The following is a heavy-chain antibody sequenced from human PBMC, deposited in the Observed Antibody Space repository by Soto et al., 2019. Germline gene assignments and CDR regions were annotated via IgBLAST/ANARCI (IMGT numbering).Heavy chain of an antibody. J-gene: IGHJ4*02. V-gene: IGHV3-30*18. CDR3: TNLPHQSTFGGVIVNVY. CDR1: GFTFSSYV. Sequence: QVQLVESGGGVVQPGRSLRLSCAVSGFTFSSYVMHWVRQAPGKGLEWVAVISTDGSNKYYADSVQGRFSISRDTSKNTLYLHMNTLRLEDTAVYYFTNLPHQSTFGGVIVNVYWGQGTLVTVAS. D-gene: IGHD3-16*02. CDR2: ISTDGSNK.